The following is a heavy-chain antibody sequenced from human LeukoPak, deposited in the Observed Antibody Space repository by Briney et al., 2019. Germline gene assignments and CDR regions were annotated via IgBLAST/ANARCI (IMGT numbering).Heavy chain of an antibody. D-gene: IGHD3-9*01. Sequence: GGSLRLSCAASGFTVSSKYMSWVRQAPGKGLEWVSVIYSGGSTHYADSAKGRFTISRDNSKNTLYLQMNSLRAEDTAVYYCARTTGGDILTGYFDYWGQGTLVTVSS. CDR1: GFTVSSKY. CDR2: IYSGGST. J-gene: IGHJ4*02. V-gene: IGHV3-66*01. CDR3: ARTTGGDILTGYFDY.